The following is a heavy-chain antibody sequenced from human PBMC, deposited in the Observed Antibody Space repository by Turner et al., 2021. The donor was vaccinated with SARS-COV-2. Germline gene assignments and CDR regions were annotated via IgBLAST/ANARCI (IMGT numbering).Heavy chain of an antibody. CDR2: ISYDGSNK. Sequence: QVQLVESGGGVVQPGRSLRLYCAASGFTFSIYGMHWVRQAPGKGLEWVAVISYDGSNKYYADSVKGRFTISRDNSKNTLYLQMNSLRAEDTAVYYCAKSYSGSYWDRNDYWGQGTLVTVSS. J-gene: IGHJ4*02. D-gene: IGHD1-26*01. CDR3: AKSYSGSYWDRNDY. V-gene: IGHV3-30*18. CDR1: GFTFSIYG.